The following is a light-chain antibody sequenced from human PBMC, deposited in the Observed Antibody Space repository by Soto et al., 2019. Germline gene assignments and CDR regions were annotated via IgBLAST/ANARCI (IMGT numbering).Light chain of an antibody. CDR2: DVS. CDR1: QSISGW. V-gene: IGKV1-5*01. Sequence: DIQMTQSPSTLSASIGDRVTITCRASQSISGWLAWYQQKPGKAPKLLISDVSSLESGVPSRFSGSGSGTAFTLTISSLQPDDFAVYYCQQYHDYWTFGPGTKVEVK. CDR3: QQYHDYWT. J-gene: IGKJ1*01.